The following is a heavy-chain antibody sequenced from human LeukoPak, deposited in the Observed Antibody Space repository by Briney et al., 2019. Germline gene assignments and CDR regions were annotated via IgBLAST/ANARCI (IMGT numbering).Heavy chain of an antibody. J-gene: IGHJ4*02. CDR1: GFTFSSYG. CDR3: VRKFAY. CDR2: ISSSSSTI. Sequence: GGSLRLSCAASGFTFSSYGMTWVRQAPGKGLEWVSYISSSSSTIYYADSVKGRFTISRDNAKNSLYLQLNSLRAEDTAVYYCVRKFAYWGQGTLVTVSS. V-gene: IGHV3-48*01.